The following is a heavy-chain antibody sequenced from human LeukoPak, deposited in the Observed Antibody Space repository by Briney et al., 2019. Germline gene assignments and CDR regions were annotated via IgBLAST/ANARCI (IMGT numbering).Heavy chain of an antibody. CDR2: ISYDGSNK. D-gene: IGHD5-18*01. CDR3: AKDVGVSEDTAILDY. V-gene: IGHV3-30*18. CDR1: GFTFSSYG. Sequence: GGSLRLSCAASGFTFSSYGMHWVRQAPGKGLEWVAVISYDGSNKYYADSVKGRFTISRDNSKNMLYLQMNSLRAEDTAVYYCAKDVGVSEDTAILDYWGQGTLVTVSS. J-gene: IGHJ4*02.